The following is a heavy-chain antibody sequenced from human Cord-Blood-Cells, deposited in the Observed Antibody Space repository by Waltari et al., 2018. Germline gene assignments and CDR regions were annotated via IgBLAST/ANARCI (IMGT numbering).Heavy chain of an antibody. CDR3: ACGGGLGENNWFDP. J-gene: IGHJ5*02. CDR1: GYSISSGYY. Sequence: QVQLQESGPGLVKPSETLSLTCAVSGYSISSGYYWGWIRQPPGKGLEWIGSIYHSGSTYYNPSLKSRVTISVDTSKNQFSLKLSSVTAADTAVYYCACGGGLGENNWFDPWGQGTLVTVSS. CDR2: IYHSGST. V-gene: IGHV4-38-2*01. D-gene: IGHD6-19*01.